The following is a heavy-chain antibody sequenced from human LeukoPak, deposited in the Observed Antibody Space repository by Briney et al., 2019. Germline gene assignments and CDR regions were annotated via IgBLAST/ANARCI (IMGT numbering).Heavy chain of an antibody. CDR2: ISDRGNT. D-gene: IGHD1-26*01. CDR1: GGSISSPKW. Sequence: SGTLSLTCAVSGGSISSPKWWSWVRQPPGKGLAWIGEISDRGNTNYNPSLRSRVTMSVDTSKNQFSLKLSSVTAADTAVYYCARDIYSGKINYFDYWGQGTLVTVSS. J-gene: IGHJ4*02. V-gene: IGHV4-4*02. CDR3: ARDIYSGKINYFDY.